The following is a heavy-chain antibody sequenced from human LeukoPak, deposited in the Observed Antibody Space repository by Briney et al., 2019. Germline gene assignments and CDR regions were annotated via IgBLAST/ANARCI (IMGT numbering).Heavy chain of an antibody. D-gene: IGHD5-24*01. J-gene: IGHJ4*02. CDR3: ARDRELNY. CDR2: VYNSGST. V-gene: IGHV4-59*01. Sequence: TSETLSLTCTVSGGSISIYYWSWIRQPPGKGLEWIGYVYNSGSTDYNPSLKSRVTISADTSKNQFSLKLSSVIAADTAVYYCARDRELNYWGQGILVTVSS. CDR1: GGSISIYY.